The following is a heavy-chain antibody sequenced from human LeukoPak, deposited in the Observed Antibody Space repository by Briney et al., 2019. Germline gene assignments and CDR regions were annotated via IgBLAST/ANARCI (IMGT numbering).Heavy chain of an antibody. V-gene: IGHV3-33*01. Sequence: GGSLRLSCAASGFTFSSYDMHWVRQAPGKGLEWVAVIWYDGSNKYYADSVKGRFTISRDNSKNTLYLQMNSLRAEDTAVYYCATCIAVAGLIDYWGQGTLVTVSS. CDR3: ATCIAVAGLIDY. D-gene: IGHD6-19*01. J-gene: IGHJ4*02. CDR1: GFTFSSYD. CDR2: IWYDGSNK.